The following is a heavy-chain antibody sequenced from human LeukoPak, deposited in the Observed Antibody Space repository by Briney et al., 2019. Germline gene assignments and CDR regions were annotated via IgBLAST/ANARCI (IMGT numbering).Heavy chain of an antibody. CDR2: IYYSGST. CDR3: ARVLRTYYGGNSVLPVDDAFDI. V-gene: IGHV4-39*07. CDR1: GGSISSSSYY. Sequence: SETLSLTCTVSGGSISSSSYYWGWIRQAPGKGLEWIGSIYYSGSTYYNPSLKSRVTISVDTSKNQFSLKLSSVTAADTAVYYCARVLRTYYGGNSVLPVDDAFDIWGQGTMVTVSS. J-gene: IGHJ3*02. D-gene: IGHD4-23*01.